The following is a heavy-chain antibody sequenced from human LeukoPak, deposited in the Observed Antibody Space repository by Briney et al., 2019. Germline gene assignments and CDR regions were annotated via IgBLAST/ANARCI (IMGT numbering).Heavy chain of an antibody. Sequence: SETLSLTCSVSGGSISSSSYYWGWIRQPPGKGLEWIGSIYYSGSTYYIPSLKSRVTISVDTSKNQFSLRLTSVTAADTAVYYRARPDYGSGNFDYWGQGTLVTVSS. J-gene: IGHJ4*02. CDR2: IYYSGST. V-gene: IGHV4-39*01. D-gene: IGHD3-10*01. CDR1: GGSISSSSYY. CDR3: ARPDYGSGNFDY.